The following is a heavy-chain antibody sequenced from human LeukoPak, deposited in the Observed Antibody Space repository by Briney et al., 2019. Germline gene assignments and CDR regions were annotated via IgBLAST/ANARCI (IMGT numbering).Heavy chain of an antibody. CDR3: ARGAKYSYYYYMDV. CDR1: GGSISSYY. Sequence: SETLSLTCTVSGGSISSYYWSWIRQPAGKGLEWIGRIYISGSTNYNPSLTSRVTMSGDTSKNQFSLKLSSVTAADTAVYYCARGAKYSYYYYMDVWGKGTTVTVSS. J-gene: IGHJ6*03. CDR2: IYISGST. D-gene: IGHD5-18*01. V-gene: IGHV4-4*07.